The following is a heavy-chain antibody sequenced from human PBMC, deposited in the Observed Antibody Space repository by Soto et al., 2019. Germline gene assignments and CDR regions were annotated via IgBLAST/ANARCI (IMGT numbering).Heavy chain of an antibody. J-gene: IGHJ3*02. CDR1: GDTYTSYY. D-gene: IGHD6-19*01. CDR2: FNPSGGGT. CDR3: ARGEKRAVAGKLSFFDI. Sequence: ASVKVSCKASGDTYTSYYIHWVRQAPGQGLGWMGTFNPSGGGTFYAQKFQGRVTMTGDTSTSTVYMELSSLRSEDTAVYYCARGEKRAVAGKLSFFDIWGQGTMVTVSS. V-gene: IGHV1-46*01.